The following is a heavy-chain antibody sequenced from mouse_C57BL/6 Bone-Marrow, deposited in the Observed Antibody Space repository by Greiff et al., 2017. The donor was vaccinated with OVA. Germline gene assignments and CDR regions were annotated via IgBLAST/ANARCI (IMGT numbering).Heavy chain of an antibody. Sequence: EVQRVESGGGLVQPGGSLKLSCAASGFTFSDYYMYWVRQTPEKRLEWVAYISNGGGSTYYPDTVKGRFTISRDNAKNTLYLQMSRLKSEDTAMYYCARHGDPYYAMDYWGQGTSVTVSS. D-gene: IGHD3-3*01. CDR3: ARHGDPYYAMDY. J-gene: IGHJ4*01. CDR2: ISNGGGST. CDR1: GFTFSDYY. V-gene: IGHV5-12*01.